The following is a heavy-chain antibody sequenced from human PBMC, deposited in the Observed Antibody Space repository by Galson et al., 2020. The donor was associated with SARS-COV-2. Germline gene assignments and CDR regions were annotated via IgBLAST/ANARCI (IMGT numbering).Heavy chain of an antibody. V-gene: IGHV3-30*03. Sequence: TGGSLRLSCAASGFTFSYYGMHWVRQAPGKGLEWVALISYDGSEKYYADSVKGRFTISRDNSKDTLFLQMNSLRGEDTAVYYCAAGIVIVPAGRYGLDVWGQGTTVTVSS. D-gene: IGHD2-2*01. CDR2: ISYDGSEK. CDR1: GFTFSYYG. J-gene: IGHJ6*02. CDR3: AAGIVIVPAGRYGLDV.